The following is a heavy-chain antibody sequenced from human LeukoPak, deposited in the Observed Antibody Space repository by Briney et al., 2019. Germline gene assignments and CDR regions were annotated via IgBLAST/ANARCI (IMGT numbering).Heavy chain of an antibody. D-gene: IGHD6-13*01. J-gene: IGHJ4*02. Sequence: GGSLRLSCTASGFTFGDYAMSWVRQAPGKGLEWVGFIRSKAYGGTTEYAASVKGRFTISRDDSKSIAYLQMNSLKTEDTAVYYCTRVGTGYSSSWYQNYFDYWGQGTLVTVSS. CDR3: TRVGTGYSSSWYQNYFDY. CDR1: GFTFGDYA. CDR2: IRSKAYGGTT. V-gene: IGHV3-49*04.